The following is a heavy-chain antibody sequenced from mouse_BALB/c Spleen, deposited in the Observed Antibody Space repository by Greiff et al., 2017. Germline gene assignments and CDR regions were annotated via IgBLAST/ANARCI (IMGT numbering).Heavy chain of an antibody. V-gene: IGHV1-74*01. D-gene: IGHD2-2*01. CDR1: GYTFTSYW. CDR2: IDPYDSET. J-gene: IGHJ4*01. Sequence: SCKASGYTFTSYWMNWVKQRPEQGLEWIGRIDPYDSETHYNQKFKDKAILTVDKSSSTAYMQLSSLTSEDSAVYYCARRMIWFYAMDYWGQGTSVTVSS. CDR3: ARRMIWFYAMDY.